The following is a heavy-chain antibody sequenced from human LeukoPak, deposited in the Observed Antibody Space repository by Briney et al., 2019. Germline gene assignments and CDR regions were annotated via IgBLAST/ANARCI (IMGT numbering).Heavy chain of an antibody. Sequence: LSGGSLRLSCAASGFTFSDYVMSWVRQAPGKGLEWVSGISGSGSYTYYADSVRARFTISRDNSKNTLYLQMNSLRAEDTAVYYCAKGLRAMIVMVALVSWGQGTLVTVSS. CDR2: ISGSGSYT. V-gene: IGHV3-23*01. J-gene: IGHJ5*02. CDR1: GFTFSDYV. D-gene: IGHD3-22*01. CDR3: AKGLRAMIVMVALVS.